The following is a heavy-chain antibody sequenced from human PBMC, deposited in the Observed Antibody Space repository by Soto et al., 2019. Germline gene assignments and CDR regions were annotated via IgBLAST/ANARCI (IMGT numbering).Heavy chain of an antibody. CDR2: IKRKIDGEAT. CDR1: GFSFSNAW. V-gene: IGHV3-15*07. Sequence: EVQLVESGGGLVKPGGSLRLSCAGSGFSFSNAWMNWVRQAPGKGLEWVGRIKRKIDGEATDYAAPVKGRFTVSRDDSKSALYLHMNSLKGDDTAVYYCTTGSAEGVWGQGTTVTVSS. J-gene: IGHJ6*02. CDR3: TTGSAEGV.